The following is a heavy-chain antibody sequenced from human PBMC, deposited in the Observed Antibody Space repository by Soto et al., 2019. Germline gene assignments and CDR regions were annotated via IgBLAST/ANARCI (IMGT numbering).Heavy chain of an antibody. D-gene: IGHD1-20*01. V-gene: IGHV3-30-3*01. CDR2: ISYDGSNK. J-gene: IGHJ6*02. CDR1: GFTFSSYA. Sequence: GGSLRLSCAASGFTFSSYAMHWVRQAPGKGLEWVAVISYDGSNKYYADSVKGRFTISRDNSKNTLYLQMNSLRAEDTAVYYCAKDSRYTSWAYYYYGMDVWGQGTTVTVSS. CDR3: AKDSRYTSWAYYYYGMDV.